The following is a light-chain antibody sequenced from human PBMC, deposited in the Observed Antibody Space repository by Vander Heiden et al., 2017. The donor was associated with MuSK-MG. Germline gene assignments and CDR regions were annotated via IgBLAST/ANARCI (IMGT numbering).Light chain of an antibody. CDR2: DVS. Sequence: QSALTQPRSVSGSPGQSVAISCTGTSSDVGGYNWVSWYQQHPGKAPKLMIYDVSTRPSGVPDRFSGSKSGNTASLTISGLQAEDEADYYCCSYADTIYVFGTGTKFTVL. CDR1: SSDVGGYNW. J-gene: IGLJ1*01. V-gene: IGLV2-11*01. CDR3: CSYADTIYV.